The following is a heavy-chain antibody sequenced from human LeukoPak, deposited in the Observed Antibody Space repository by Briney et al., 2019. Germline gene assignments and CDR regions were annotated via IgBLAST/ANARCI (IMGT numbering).Heavy chain of an antibody. CDR3: ARDYRVVVAATPLAFFDY. CDR1: GFTFSSYS. D-gene: IGHD2-15*01. V-gene: IGHV3-66*01. Sequence: GGSLRLSCTASGFTFSSYSMNWVRQAPGKGLEWVSLIYSGGSTYYADSVKGRFTISRDNSKNTLYLQMNSLRAEDTAVYYCARDYRVVVAATPLAFFDYWGQGTLVTVSS. CDR2: IYSGGST. J-gene: IGHJ4*02.